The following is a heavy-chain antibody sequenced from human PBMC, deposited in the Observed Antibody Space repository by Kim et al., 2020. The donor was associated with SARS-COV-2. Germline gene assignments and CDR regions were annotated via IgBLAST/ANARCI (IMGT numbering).Heavy chain of an antibody. CDR2: ISYDGSNK. CDR3: AKNILDTDHVLRFLPGAY. D-gene: IGHD3-3*01. CDR1: GFTFSSYG. V-gene: IGHV3-30*18. J-gene: IGHJ4*02. Sequence: GGSLRLSCAASGFTFSSYGMHWVRQAPGKGLEWVAVISYDGSNKYYADSVKGRFTISRDNSKNTLYLQMNSLRAEDTAVYYCAKNILDTDHVLRFLPGAYWGQGTLVTVSS.